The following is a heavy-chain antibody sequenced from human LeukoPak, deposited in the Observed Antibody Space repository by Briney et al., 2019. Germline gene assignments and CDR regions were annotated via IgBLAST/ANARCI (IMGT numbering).Heavy chain of an antibody. Sequence: GVSLRLSCAASGFTFSSYWMHWVRQAPGKGLVWVSRFKSDGSTNYADSVKGRFTISRDNAKNTVSLQMNSLRAEDTGVYYCARAPSEIGGYYPEYFRHWGQGTLVTVSS. D-gene: IGHD3-22*01. CDR3: ARAPSEIGGYYPEYFRH. J-gene: IGHJ1*01. CDR2: FKSDGST. CDR1: GFTFSSYW. V-gene: IGHV3-74*01.